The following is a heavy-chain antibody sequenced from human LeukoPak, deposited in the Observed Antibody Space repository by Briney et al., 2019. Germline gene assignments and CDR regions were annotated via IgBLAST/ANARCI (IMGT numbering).Heavy chain of an antibody. CDR1: GFTFSSYA. Sequence: PGGSLRLSCAASGFTFSSYAMHWVRQVPGKGLDWVSLISWNAANSYYADSVKGRFTISRDNIKSSLYLQMNSLRAEDTALYYCVKDIYGGDDRYGFDVWGQGTMVTVSS. V-gene: IGHV3-43D*03. D-gene: IGHD4-23*01. CDR2: ISWNAANS. J-gene: IGHJ3*01. CDR3: VKDIYGGDDRYGFDV.